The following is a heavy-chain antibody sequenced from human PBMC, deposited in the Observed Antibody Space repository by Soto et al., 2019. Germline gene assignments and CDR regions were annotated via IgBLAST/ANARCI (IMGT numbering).Heavy chain of an antibody. Sequence: QVQLVQSGPEVKKPGASVKVSCKTSGYTFTDYCISWVRQAPGQGLEWMGWISTSKGNTNYAQKFQGRVTMTTDTPTSTGYMELRSLRSDDTAVYYCATRAPAFDYWGQGTLVTVSS. CDR1: GYTFTDYC. CDR3: ATRAPAFDY. J-gene: IGHJ4*02. V-gene: IGHV1-18*01. CDR2: ISTSKGNT.